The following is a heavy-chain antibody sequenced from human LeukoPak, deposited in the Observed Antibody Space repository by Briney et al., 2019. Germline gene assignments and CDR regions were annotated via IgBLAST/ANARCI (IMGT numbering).Heavy chain of an antibody. D-gene: IGHD2-2*01. J-gene: IGHJ5*02. V-gene: IGHV3-21*01. CDR2: ISSSSSHI. CDR1: GFSLTTYP. Sequence: GGSLRLSCAASGFSLTTYPMNWVRQAPGKGLEWVSSISSSSSHIYYADSVKGRFTISRDNAKNSLYLQMNSLRAEDTAVYYCASGYCSTTTCPPAWGQGTLVTVSS. CDR3: ASGYCSTTTCPPA.